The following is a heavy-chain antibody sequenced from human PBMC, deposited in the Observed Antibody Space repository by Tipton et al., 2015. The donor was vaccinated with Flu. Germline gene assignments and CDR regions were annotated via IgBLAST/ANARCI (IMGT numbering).Heavy chain of an antibody. Sequence: QLVQSGAEVRKPGASVKVSCRTSGYTFTNYFMHWVRQAPGQGLEWMGVINPSNSNTDYAQRFQGRVTVTRDTSTSTVYMELSSLRSEDTAVYYCARSPLPSDWPYYFDYWGRGTLVTVSS. J-gene: IGHJ4*02. V-gene: IGHV1-46*01. CDR3: ARSPLPSDWPYYFDY. CDR2: INPSNSNT. CDR1: GYTFTNYF. D-gene: IGHD2-21*02.